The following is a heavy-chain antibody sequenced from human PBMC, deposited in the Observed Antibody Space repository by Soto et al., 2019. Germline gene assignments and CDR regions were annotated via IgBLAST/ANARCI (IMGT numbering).Heavy chain of an antibody. CDR2: INHSGST. D-gene: IGHD6-13*01. J-gene: IGHJ5*01. V-gene: IGHV4-34*01. Sequence: PSETLSLTCAVYGGSFSGYYWSWIRQPPGKGLEWIGEINHSGSTNYNPSLKSRVTISVDTSKNQFSLKLSSVTAADTAVYYCARCKGIAAAGTSDWFDPWGQGTLVTVSS. CDR1: GGSFSGYY. CDR3: ARCKGIAAAGTSDWFDP.